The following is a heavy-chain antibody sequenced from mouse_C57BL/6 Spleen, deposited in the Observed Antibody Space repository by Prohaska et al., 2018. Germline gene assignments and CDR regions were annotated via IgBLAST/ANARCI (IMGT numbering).Heavy chain of an antibody. CDR2: INSDGSAI. V-gene: IGHV11-2*01. CDR3: MRYGLRYWYFDV. D-gene: IGHD1-1*01. Sequence: EVQLLETGGGLVQPGGSRGLSCEGSGFTFSGFWMSWVRQTPGKTLEWIGDINSDGSAINYAPSIKDRFTIFRDNDKSTLYLQMSNVRSEDTATYFCMRYGLRYWYFDVWGTWTTVTVSS. J-gene: IGHJ1*03. CDR1: GFTFSGFW.